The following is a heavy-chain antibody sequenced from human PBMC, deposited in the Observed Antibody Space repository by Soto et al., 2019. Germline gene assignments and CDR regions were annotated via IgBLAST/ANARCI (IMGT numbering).Heavy chain of an antibody. D-gene: IGHD3-10*01. V-gene: IGHV4-30-2*01. CDR1: GGSINSGGYS. J-gene: IGHJ4*02. Sequence: PSETLSLTCTVSGGSINSGGYSWTWIRQPPGKGLEWIGFIYHTGTTYYNPSLKSRVTISVDRSRNQFSLKLSSVTAADTAVYYCASRKSYNYFDYWGQGTLVTVSS. CDR3: ASRKSYNYFDY. CDR2: IYHTGTT.